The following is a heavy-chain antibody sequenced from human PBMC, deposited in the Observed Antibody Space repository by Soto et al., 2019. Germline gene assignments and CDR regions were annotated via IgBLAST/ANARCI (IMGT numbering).Heavy chain of an antibody. CDR1: GYTFTSYA. Sequence: QVQLVQSGAEVKKPGASVKVSCKASGYTFTSYAMHWVRQAPGQRLEWMGWINAGNGNTKYSQKFQGRVTITRDTSASTDYIELSSLRSEATAVYYCARERTPYSSGWYTWFDPWVQGTLVTVSS. CDR3: ARERTPYSSGWYTWFDP. D-gene: IGHD6-19*01. J-gene: IGHJ5*02. V-gene: IGHV1-3*01. CDR2: INAGNGNT.